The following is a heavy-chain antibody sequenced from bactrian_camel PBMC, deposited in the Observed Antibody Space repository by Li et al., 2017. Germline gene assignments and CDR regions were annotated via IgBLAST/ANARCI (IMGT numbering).Heavy chain of an antibody. D-gene: IGHD5*01. Sequence: VQLVESGGGLVQPGGSLRLSCAASGFTFSSDAMNWVRQAPGKGLEWVSSINSAGGDIVYTDSVKGRFTISRDYDSNTLYLDMNNLNPEDTATYICAADRGRGRHCSGPLSPPYWGQGT. CDR2: INSAGGDI. V-gene: IGHV3S42*01. J-gene: IGHJ4*01. CDR1: GFTFSSDA. CDR3: AADRGRGRHCSGPLSPPY.